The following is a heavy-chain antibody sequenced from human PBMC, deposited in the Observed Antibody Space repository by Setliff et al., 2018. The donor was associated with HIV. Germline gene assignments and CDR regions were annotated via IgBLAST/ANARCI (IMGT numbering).Heavy chain of an antibody. D-gene: IGHD3-10*01. V-gene: IGHV4-38-2*01. J-gene: IGHJ4*02. CDR1: GYSISIGYY. Sequence: NPSETLSLTCAVSGYSISIGYYWGWIRQPPGKGLEWIGEINHSGSTNYNPSLKSRVTILGDTSKNQFSLKLSSVTAADTAVYYCARRAGSDYFTRFDYWGQGTLVTVSS. CDR2: INHSGST. CDR3: ARRAGSDYFTRFDY.